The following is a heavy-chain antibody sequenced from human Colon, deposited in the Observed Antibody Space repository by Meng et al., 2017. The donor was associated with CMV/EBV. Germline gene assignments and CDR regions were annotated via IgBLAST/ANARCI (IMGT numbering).Heavy chain of an antibody. J-gene: IGHJ4*02. V-gene: IGHV3-7*01. CDR3: ARVWGSSTSYFDN. D-gene: IGHD2-2*01. Sequence: GGSLRLSCAASGFIYSNYWMSWVRQAPGKGLEWVANMNGGATAKFYVGSVRGRFTISRDNAMNALYLQMNSLGAEDTAVYYCARVWGSSTSYFDNWGQGTLVTVSS. CDR1: GFIYSNYW. CDR2: MNGGATAK.